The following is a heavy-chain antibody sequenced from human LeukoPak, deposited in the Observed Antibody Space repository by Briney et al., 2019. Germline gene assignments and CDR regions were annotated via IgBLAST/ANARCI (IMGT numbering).Heavy chain of an antibody. CDR3: AREQEYYYYMDV. CDR1: GFTFGDYA. Sequence: PGRSLRLSCTASGFTFGDYAMSWVRQAPGKGLEWVSYISSSGSTIYYADSVKGRFTISRDNAKNSLYLQMNSLRAEDTAVYYCAREQEYYYYMDVWGKGTTVTISS. J-gene: IGHJ6*03. CDR2: ISSSGSTI. V-gene: IGHV3-48*03.